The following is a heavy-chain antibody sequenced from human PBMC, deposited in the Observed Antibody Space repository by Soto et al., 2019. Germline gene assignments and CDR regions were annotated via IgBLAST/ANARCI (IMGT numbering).Heavy chain of an antibody. J-gene: IGHJ4*02. V-gene: IGHV1-18*04. CDR2: ISAYNGNT. Sequence: ASVKVSCKASGYTFTSYGISWVRQAPGQGLEWMGWISAYNGNTNYAQKLQGRVTMTTDTSTSTAYMELRSLRSDDTAVYYCARGVITIFGVVIPRFDYWGQGTLVTVSS. D-gene: IGHD3-3*01. CDR1: GYTFTSYG. CDR3: ARGVITIFGVVIPRFDY.